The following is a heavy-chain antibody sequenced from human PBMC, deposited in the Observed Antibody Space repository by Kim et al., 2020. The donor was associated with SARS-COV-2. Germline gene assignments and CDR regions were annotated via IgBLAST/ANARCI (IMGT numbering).Heavy chain of an antibody. V-gene: IGHV1-2*02. CDR3: ARDEWVVLRYFDPTIPYYYYGMDV. J-gene: IGHJ6*02. Sequence: ASVKVSCKASGYTFTGYYMHWVRQAPGQGLEWMGWINPNSGGTNYAQKFQGRVTMTRDTSISTAYMELSRLRSDDTAVYYCARDEWVVLRYFDPTIPYYYYGMDVWGQGTTVTVSS. CDR2: INPNSGGT. CDR1: GYTFTGYY. D-gene: IGHD3-9*01.